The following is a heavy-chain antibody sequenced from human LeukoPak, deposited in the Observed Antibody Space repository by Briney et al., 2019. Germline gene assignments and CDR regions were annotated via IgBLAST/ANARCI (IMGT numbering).Heavy chain of an antibody. J-gene: IGHJ3*02. CDR3: ASLAVTTAFDI. Sequence: GGSLRLSCAASGFTFSSYGMHWVRQAPGKGLEWVAVIWYDGSNKYYADSVKGRFTISRDNSKNTLYPQMNSLRAEDTAVYYCASLAVTTAFDIWGQGTMVTVSS. V-gene: IGHV3-33*01. CDR1: GFTFSSYG. CDR2: IWYDGSNK. D-gene: IGHD2-21*02.